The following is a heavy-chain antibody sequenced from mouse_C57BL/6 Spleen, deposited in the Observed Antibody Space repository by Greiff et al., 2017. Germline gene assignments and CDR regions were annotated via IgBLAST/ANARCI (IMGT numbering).Heavy chain of an antibody. CDR1: GYTFTDYY. J-gene: IGHJ2*01. CDR3: ARGDGYYDY. V-gene: IGHV1-76*01. D-gene: IGHD2-3*01. CDR2: IYPGSGNT. Sequence: VQLQQSGAELVRPGASVKLSCKASGYTFTDYYINWVKQRPGQGLEWIARIYPGSGNTYYNEKFKGKDTLTAEKSSSTAYMQLSSLTSEDSAVYFCARGDGYYDYWGQGTTLTVSS.